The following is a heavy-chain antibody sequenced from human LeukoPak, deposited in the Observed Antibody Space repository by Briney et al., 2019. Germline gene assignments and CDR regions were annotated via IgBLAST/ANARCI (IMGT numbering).Heavy chain of an antibody. D-gene: IGHD1-26*01. J-gene: IGHJ4*02. CDR2: IYTSGST. V-gene: IGHV4-4*07. CDR3: AKSGGYGLIDY. Sequence: SETLSLTCTVSGGSISSYYWSWIRQPAGKGLEWIGRIYTSGSTNYNPSLKSRVTISIDTSKNQFSLKLNSVTAADTAMYYCAKSGGYGLIDYWGQGTLVTVSS. CDR1: GGSISSYY.